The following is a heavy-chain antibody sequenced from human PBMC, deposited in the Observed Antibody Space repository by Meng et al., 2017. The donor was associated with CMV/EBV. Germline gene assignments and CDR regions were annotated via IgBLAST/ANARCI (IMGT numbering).Heavy chain of an antibody. CDR3: ARGGNWFDP. V-gene: IGHV4-34*01. Sequence: HVQLRQWGAGLLKPSETLSLPCAVYGGSFSGYYWSWIRQPPGKGLEWIGEINHSGSTNYNPSLKSRVTISVDTSKNQFSLKLSSVTAADTAVYYCARGGNWFDPWGQGTLVTVSS. J-gene: IGHJ5*02. CDR2: INHSGST. CDR1: GGSFSGYY.